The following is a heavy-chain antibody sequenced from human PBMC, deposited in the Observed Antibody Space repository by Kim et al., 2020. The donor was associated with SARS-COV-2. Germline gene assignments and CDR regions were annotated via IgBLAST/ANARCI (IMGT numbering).Heavy chain of an antibody. D-gene: IGHD4-17*01. V-gene: IGHV3-13*01. CDR1: GFTFSSYD. J-gene: IGHJ6*02. CDR3: ARSGGGMTTVTTGGYYGMDV. Sequence: GGSLRLSCAASGFTFSSYDMHWVRQATGKGLEWVSAIGTAGDTYYPGSVKGRFTISRENAKNSLYLQMNSLRAGDTAVYYCARSGGGMTTVTTGGYYGMDVWGQGTTVTVSS. CDR2: IGTAGDT.